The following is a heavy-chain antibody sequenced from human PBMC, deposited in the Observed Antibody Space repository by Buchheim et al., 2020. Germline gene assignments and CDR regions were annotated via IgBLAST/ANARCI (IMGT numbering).Heavy chain of an antibody. J-gene: IGHJ6*03. D-gene: IGHD5-18*01. CDR3: ARDQIDREDTAMVTLGAYYYYYMDV. V-gene: IGHV1-69*01. CDR2: IIPIFGTA. Sequence: QVQLVQSGAEVKKPGSSVKVSCKASGGTFSSYAISWVRQAPGQGLEWMGGIIPIFGTANYAQKFQGRVTITADESTSTAYMELSSLRSEDTAVYYCARDQIDREDTAMVTLGAYYYYYMDVWGKGTT. CDR1: GGTFSSYA.